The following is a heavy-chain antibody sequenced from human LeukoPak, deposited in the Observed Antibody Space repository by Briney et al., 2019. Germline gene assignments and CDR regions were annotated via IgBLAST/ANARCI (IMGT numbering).Heavy chain of an antibody. CDR1: GFTFSTYA. D-gene: IGHD6-13*01. V-gene: IGHV3-23*01. J-gene: IGHJ4*02. CDR3: AKGSSSWYPFDY. CDR2: ISTSGDST. Sequence: PGGSLRLSCAASGFTFSTYAMSWVRQAPGKGLEWVSTISTSGDSTYFADSVKGRFTISRDNSKNTLYLQMNTLGAEDTAVYYCAKGSSSWYPFDYWGQGTLVTVSS.